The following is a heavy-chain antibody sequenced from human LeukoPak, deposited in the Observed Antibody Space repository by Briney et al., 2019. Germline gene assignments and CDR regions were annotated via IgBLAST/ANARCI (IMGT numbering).Heavy chain of an antibody. CDR3: AKIDDSSGYYTDY. D-gene: IGHD3-22*01. CDR1: GFTFDDYA. V-gene: IGHV3-30*02. Sequence: GGSLRLSCAASGFTFDDYAMHWVRQAPGKGLEWVAFIRYDGSNKYYADSVKGRFTISRDNSKNTLYLQMNSLRAEDTAVYYCAKIDDSSGYYTDYWGQGTLVTVSS. CDR2: IRYDGSNK. J-gene: IGHJ4*02.